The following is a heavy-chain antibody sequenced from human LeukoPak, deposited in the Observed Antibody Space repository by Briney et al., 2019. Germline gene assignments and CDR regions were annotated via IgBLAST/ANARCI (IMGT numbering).Heavy chain of an antibody. CDR1: GFTVSSNY. Sequence: PGGSLRLSCAASGFTVSSNYMSWVRQAPGKGLEWVSVIYSGGSTYYADSVKGRFTISRDNSKNTLYLQMNSLRAEDTAVYYCARSLPDIWSGSYYYMDVWGKGTTVTVSS. CDR3: ARSLPDIWSGSYYYMDV. V-gene: IGHV3-53*01. D-gene: IGHD3-3*01. CDR2: IYSGGST. J-gene: IGHJ6*03.